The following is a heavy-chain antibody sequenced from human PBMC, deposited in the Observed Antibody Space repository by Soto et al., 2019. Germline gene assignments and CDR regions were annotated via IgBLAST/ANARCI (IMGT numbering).Heavy chain of an antibody. CDR2: IYYSGST. J-gene: IGHJ5*02. CDR1: GGSISSGGYY. CDR3: ARENRYCSGGSCYYNWFDP. D-gene: IGHD2-15*01. V-gene: IGHV4-31*03. Sequence: SETLSLICTVSGGSISSGGYYWSWIRQHPGKGLEWIGYIYYSGSTYYNPSLKSRVTISVDTSKNQFSLKLSSVTAADTAVYYCARENRYCSGGSCYYNWFDPWGQGTLVTVSS.